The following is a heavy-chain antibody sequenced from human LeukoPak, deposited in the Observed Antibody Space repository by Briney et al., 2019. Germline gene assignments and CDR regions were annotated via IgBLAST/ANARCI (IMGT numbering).Heavy chain of an antibody. D-gene: IGHD4-17*01. CDR3: ARGDGDYYYYYMDV. J-gene: IGHJ6*03. CDR2: INPNSGGT. Sequence: ASVKVSCKASGYKFTDFYMHWVRQAPGQGLEWMGWINPNSGGTNYAQKFQGRVTMTRDTSISTAYMELSRLRSDDTAVYYCARGDGDYYYYYMDVWGKGTTVTVSS. V-gene: IGHV1-2*02. CDR1: GYKFTDFY.